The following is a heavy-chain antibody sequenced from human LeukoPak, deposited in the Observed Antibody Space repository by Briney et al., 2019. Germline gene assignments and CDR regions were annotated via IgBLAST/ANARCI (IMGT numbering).Heavy chain of an antibody. J-gene: IGHJ4*02. Sequence: ASVKVSCKASGGTFSSYAISWVRQAPGQGLEWMGGIIPIFGTANYAQKFQGRVTMTRNTSISTAYMELSSLRSEDTAVYYCVRGRYKVRGVPGDYWGQGTLVTVSS. CDR2: IIPIFGTA. D-gene: IGHD3-10*01. V-gene: IGHV1-69*05. CDR1: GGTFSSYA. CDR3: VRGRYKVRGVPGDY.